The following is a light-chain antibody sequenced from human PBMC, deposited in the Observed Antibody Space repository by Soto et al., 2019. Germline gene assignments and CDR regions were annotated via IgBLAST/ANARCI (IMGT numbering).Light chain of an antibody. CDR1: SSDVGGYNY. CDR3: SSYTSSSTVV. V-gene: IGLV2-14*01. J-gene: IGLJ2*01. Sequence: QSALTQPASVSGSPGQSITISCTGTSSDVGGYNYVSWYQQHPGKAPKLMIYDVSNRPSGVSNRFSGSKSGNTASLTISGLQDEDEGDYYCSSYTSSSTVVFGGGTKLTVL. CDR2: DVS.